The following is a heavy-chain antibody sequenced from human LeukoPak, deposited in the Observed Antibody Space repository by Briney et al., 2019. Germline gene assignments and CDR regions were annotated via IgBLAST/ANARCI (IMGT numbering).Heavy chain of an antibody. CDR3: AKGYEQWLNC. CDR2: ISGGGNSA. V-gene: IGHV3-23*01. J-gene: IGHJ4*02. CDR1: GFTFSSYA. Sequence: GGSLRLSCAASGFTFSSYAMSWVRQAPGKGLEWVSAISGGGNSAYYADSVKGRFTISRDSSKNTLYLQVNSLRAEDTAVYYCAKGYEQWLNCWGQGTLVTVSS. D-gene: IGHD6-19*01.